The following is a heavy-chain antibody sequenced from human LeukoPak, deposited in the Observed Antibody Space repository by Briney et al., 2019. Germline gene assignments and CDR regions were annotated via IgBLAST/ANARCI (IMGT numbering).Heavy chain of an antibody. V-gene: IGHV3-53*01. Sequence: GGFLRLSCAASGFTVSSNYMSWVRQAPGKGLEWVSVIYSGGSTYYADSVKGRFTIPRDNSKNTLYLQMNSLGAEDTAVYYCARGQVVVTAGAAFDIWGQGTMVTVSS. D-gene: IGHD2-21*02. CDR3: ARGQVVVTAGAAFDI. J-gene: IGHJ3*02. CDR1: GFTVSSNY. CDR2: IYSGGST.